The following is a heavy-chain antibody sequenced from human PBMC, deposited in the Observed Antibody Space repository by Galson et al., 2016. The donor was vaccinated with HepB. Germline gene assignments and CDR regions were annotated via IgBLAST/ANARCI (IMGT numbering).Heavy chain of an antibody. CDR3: ARLDSGITLDD. CDR1: GYPLTELS. CDR2: LDPEDGKI. D-gene: IGHD1-26*01. J-gene: IGHJ4*02. V-gene: IGHV1-24*01. Sequence: SVKVSCKVSGYPLTELSMHWVRQAPGKGLEWIGGLDPEDGKILYAQKFQGRVNLIEDTSTDTAYMELSSLTSEDTAMYSCARLDSGITLDDWGQGTLVTVSS.